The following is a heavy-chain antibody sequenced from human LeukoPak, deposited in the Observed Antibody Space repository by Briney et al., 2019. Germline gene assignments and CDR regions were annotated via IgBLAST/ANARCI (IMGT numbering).Heavy chain of an antibody. Sequence: PGGSLRLSCAASGFTSSSYALNWVRQAPGKGLEWVATVSGSGDRMYHADSVKGRFTISSDNSKNTIYLQMNSLRAEDTALYYCAKAAAAPGFDLWGQGTLVTVSS. CDR2: VSGSGDRM. J-gene: IGHJ4*02. CDR1: GFTSSSYA. V-gene: IGHV3-23*01. D-gene: IGHD6-13*01. CDR3: AKAAAAPGFDL.